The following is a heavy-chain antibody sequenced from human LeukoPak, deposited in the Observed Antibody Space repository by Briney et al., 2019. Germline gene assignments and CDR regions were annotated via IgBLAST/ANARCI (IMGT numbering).Heavy chain of an antibody. V-gene: IGHV3-23*01. Sequence: PGGSLRLSCAASGFTVSSNYMTWVRQGPGKGLEWVSAISGSGGSTYYADSVKGRFTISRDNSKNTLYLQMNSLRAEDTAIYYCAKEGKTRNWNYYQAKPVYWGQGTLVTVSS. J-gene: IGHJ4*02. D-gene: IGHD1-7*01. CDR1: GFTVSSNY. CDR3: AKEGKTRNWNYYQAKPVY. CDR2: ISGSGGST.